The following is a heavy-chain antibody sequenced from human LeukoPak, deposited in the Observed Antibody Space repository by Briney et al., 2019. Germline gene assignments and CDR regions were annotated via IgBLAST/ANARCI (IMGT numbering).Heavy chain of an antibody. J-gene: IGHJ4*02. CDR3: ATSKLEWLFNFYY. V-gene: IGHV3-7*03. CDR2: IRQDGNEK. CDR1: GFTFSSYW. Sequence: GGSLRLSCAASGFTFSSYWMSWVRQAPGKGLEWVASIRQDGNEKYYVDSVKGRFIISRDNAKNSLYLQINSLRAEDTAAYFCATSKLEWLFNFYYWGQGTLVTVSS. D-gene: IGHD3-3*01.